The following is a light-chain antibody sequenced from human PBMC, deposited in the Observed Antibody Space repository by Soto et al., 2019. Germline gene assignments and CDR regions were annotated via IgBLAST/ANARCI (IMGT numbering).Light chain of an antibody. J-gene: IGLJ2*01. V-gene: IGLV2-14*01. CDR2: EVT. CDR3: SSYTMTTFPHVV. Sequence: QSALTQPASVSGSPGQSITISCTGTSSDIGADDFVSWYQHHPDKTPKLIIFEVTYRPTGISHRFSASKSGNTASLTISGLEAEDEAFYSSSSYTMTTFPHVVFGGGTKLTVL. CDR1: SSDIGADDF.